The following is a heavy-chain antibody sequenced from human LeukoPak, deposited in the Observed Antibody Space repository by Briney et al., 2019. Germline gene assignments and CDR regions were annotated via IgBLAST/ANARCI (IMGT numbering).Heavy chain of an antibody. CDR1: GGSISSGGYY. CDR2: IYYSGST. Sequence: SETLSLTCTVSGGSISSGGYYWSWIRQHPGKGLEWIGYIYYSGSTYYNPSLKSRVTISVDTSKNQFSLKLSSVTAADTAVYYCARYDSSGYYCFDYWGRGTLVTVSS. D-gene: IGHD3-22*01. J-gene: IGHJ4*02. V-gene: IGHV4-31*03. CDR3: ARYDSSGYYCFDY.